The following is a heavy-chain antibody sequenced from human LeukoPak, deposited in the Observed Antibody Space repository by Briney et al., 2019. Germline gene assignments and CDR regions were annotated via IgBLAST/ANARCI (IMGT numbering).Heavy chain of an antibody. V-gene: IGHV3-48*03. Sequence: GGSLRLSCAASGFTFSSYEMNWVRQAPGKGLEWVSYISSSGSTIYYADSMKGRFTISRDNAKNSLYLQMNSLRAEDTAVYYCAREGGSIRYFDYWGQGTLVTVYS. CDR1: GFTFSSYE. CDR2: ISSSGSTI. J-gene: IGHJ4*02. D-gene: IGHD1-26*01. CDR3: AREGGSIRYFDY.